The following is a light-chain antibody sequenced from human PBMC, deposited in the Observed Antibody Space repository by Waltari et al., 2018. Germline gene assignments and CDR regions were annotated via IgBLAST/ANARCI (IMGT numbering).Light chain of an antibody. V-gene: IGKV3-11*01. CDR2: DAS. J-gene: IGKJ1*01. Sequence: EIVLTQSPATLSLSPGERATLSCRASQSVSSYLAWYQQKPGQAPRLLIYDASNRATGIPARFSGSGSGTDFTLTISSLEPEDCAVYYCQQRSNWPWGTCGQGTKVEIK. CDR1: QSVSSY. CDR3: QQRSNWPWGT.